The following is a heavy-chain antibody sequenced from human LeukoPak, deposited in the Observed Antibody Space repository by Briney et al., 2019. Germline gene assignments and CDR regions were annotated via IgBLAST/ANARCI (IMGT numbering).Heavy chain of an antibody. CDR3: ARASEIAARPPADY. Sequence: SVKVSCKASGGTFSSYAISWVRQAPGQGLEWMGGIIPIFGTANYAQKFQGRVTITADESTSTAYMELRSLGSDDTAVYYCARASEIAARPPADYWGQGTLVTVSS. D-gene: IGHD6-6*01. CDR2: IIPIFGTA. CDR1: GGTFSSYA. J-gene: IGHJ4*02. V-gene: IGHV1-69*13.